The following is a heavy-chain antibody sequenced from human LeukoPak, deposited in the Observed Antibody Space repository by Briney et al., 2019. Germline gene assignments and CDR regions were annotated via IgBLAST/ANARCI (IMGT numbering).Heavy chain of an antibody. CDR1: GFXFSNYD. CDR2: IWYDGSNK. Sequence: GSLRLSCAVSGFXFSNYDMDWVRQAPGKGLEWVAVIWYDGSNKYYADSVKGRFTISRDNSKNTLYLQMNTLRAEDTAVYYCARDPGGVVYFDYWGQGTLVTVSS. D-gene: IGHD2-8*01. CDR3: ARDPGGVVYFDY. J-gene: IGHJ4*02. V-gene: IGHV3-33*01.